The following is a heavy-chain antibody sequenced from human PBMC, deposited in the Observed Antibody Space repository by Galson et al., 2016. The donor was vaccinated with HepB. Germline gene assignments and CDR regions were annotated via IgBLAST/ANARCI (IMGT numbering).Heavy chain of an antibody. D-gene: IGHD4-17*01. CDR3: ARGKSLWTTPWNYGLDV. V-gene: IGHV3-66*01. Sequence: SLRLSCAVSGFIVSDKYMNWVRQAPGEGLQWVSLIYLRGNTDYADSVQGRFTISRDDSKNTLYLQMNSLRPWDTAVHYCARGKSLWTTPWNYGLDVWGKGTTVTVSS. CDR2: IYLRGNT. J-gene: IGHJ6*04. CDR1: GFIVSDKY.